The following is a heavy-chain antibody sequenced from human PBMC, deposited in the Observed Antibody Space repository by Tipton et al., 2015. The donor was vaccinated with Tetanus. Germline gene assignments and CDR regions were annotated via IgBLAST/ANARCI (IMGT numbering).Heavy chain of an antibody. Sequence: TLPLTCTVSGGSLRSGGYYWSWIRQHPGQGLEWIGYIYYTGNTYYNPSLKSRVTLSIDMSKNQFSLRLSSVTAADTAVYFCARRVVGATLDYWGQGSLVTVSS. V-gene: IGHV4-31*03. CDR1: GGSLRSGGYY. D-gene: IGHD1-26*01. J-gene: IGHJ4*02. CDR3: ARRVVGATLDY. CDR2: IYYTGNT.